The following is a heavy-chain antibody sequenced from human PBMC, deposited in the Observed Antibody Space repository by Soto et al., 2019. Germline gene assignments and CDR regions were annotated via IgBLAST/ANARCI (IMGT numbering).Heavy chain of an antibody. V-gene: IGHV3-48*01. CDR3: AGLAQDSYYGSGTKCDC. D-gene: IGHD3-10*01. J-gene: IGHJ4*02. Sequence: GVLRLSCVASGFTFRGYTMNWVRQAPGKGLEWVSYISSSGSTIYYADSVKGRFTISRDNAKNSLYLQMKSQLAEDTAVYYCAGLAQDSYYGSGTKCDCWGEGARVTVS. CDR2: ISSSGSTI. CDR1: GFTFRGYT.